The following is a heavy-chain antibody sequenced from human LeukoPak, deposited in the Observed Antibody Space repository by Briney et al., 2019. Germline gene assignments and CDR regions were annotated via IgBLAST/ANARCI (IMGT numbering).Heavy chain of an antibody. J-gene: IGHJ5*02. D-gene: IGHD3-22*01. CDR2: RCYSGST. CDR1: AGSISNGDYY. V-gene: IGHV4-30-4*01. Sequence: SETLSFTCTVSAGSISNGDYYRRWIRQPLGKGLAWIAYRCYSGSTYYNPSLKSRVTMSADTSKNQLALKLSSVTAADTAVYYCARPYYYDSKIDPWGQGILVTVSS. CDR3: ARPYYYDSKIDP.